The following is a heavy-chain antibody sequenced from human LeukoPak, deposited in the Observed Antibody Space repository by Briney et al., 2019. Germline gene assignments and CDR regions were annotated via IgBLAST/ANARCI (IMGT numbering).Heavy chain of an antibody. CDR3: ARLSYSSSRDY. D-gene: IGHD6-13*01. J-gene: IGHJ4*02. V-gene: IGHV4-4*09. Sequence: PSETQSLTCTVSGGSISSYYWSWIRQPPGKGLEWIGYIYTSGSTNYNPSLKSRVTISVDTSKNQFSLKLSSVTAADTAVYYCARLSYSSSRDYWGQGTLVTVSS. CDR1: GGSISSYY. CDR2: IYTSGST.